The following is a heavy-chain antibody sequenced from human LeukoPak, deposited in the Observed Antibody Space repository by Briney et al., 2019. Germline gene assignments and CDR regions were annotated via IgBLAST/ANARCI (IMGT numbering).Heavy chain of an antibody. CDR1: GLTFSSYG. J-gene: IGHJ4*02. CDR3: AKAGIQKWLVPFDY. V-gene: IGHV3-30*02. Sequence: GGSLRLSCAASGLTFSSYGMHWVRQAPGKGLEWVAFIRYDGSNKYYADSVKGRFTISRDNSKNTLYLQMNSLRAEDTAVYYCAKAGIQKWLVPFDYWGQGTLVTVPS. CDR2: IRYDGSNK. D-gene: IGHD6-19*01.